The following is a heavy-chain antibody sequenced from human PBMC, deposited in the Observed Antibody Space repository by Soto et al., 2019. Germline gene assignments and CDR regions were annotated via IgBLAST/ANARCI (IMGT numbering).Heavy chain of an antibody. V-gene: IGHV3-23*01. CDR1: GFTFSSYA. J-gene: IGHJ6*02. CDR3: AKDSYSSGWYGFTISGMDV. Sequence: EVQLLESGGGLVQPGGSLRLSCAASGFTFSSYAMSWVRQAPGKGLEWVSAISGSGGSTYYADSVKGRFTISRDNSKNTLYLQMNSLRAEDTAVYYCAKDSYSSGWYGFTISGMDVWGQGTTVTGSS. D-gene: IGHD6-19*01. CDR2: ISGSGGST.